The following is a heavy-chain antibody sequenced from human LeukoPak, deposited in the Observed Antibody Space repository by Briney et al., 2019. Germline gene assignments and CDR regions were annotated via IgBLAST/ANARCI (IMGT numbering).Heavy chain of an antibody. V-gene: IGHV3-49*04. J-gene: IGHJ6*02. Sequence: GRSVSLFCTASEFRFGDFAMHWVRQAPGKGLEWIGFIRSKTYGGTREYAASVKGRFTISRDDSKSIAYLQMNSLKTEDTAVYYCSRDRDDYGDYAAAYFCLDVWGQAAT. CDR2: IRSKTYGGTR. D-gene: IGHD4-17*01. CDR3: SRDRDDYGDYAAAYFCLDV. CDR1: EFRFGDFA.